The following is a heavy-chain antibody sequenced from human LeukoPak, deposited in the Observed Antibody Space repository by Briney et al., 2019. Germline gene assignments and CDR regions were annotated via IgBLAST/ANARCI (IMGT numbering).Heavy chain of an antibody. CDR3: ARPLTTVDGSFDY. CDR1: GVSFSGYY. V-gene: IGHV4-34*01. CDR2: INHSGST. J-gene: IGHJ4*02. D-gene: IGHD4-17*01. Sequence: PSETLSLTCAVYGVSFSGYYWSWIRQPPGKGLEWIGEINHSGSTSYNPSLKSRVTISVDTSKNQFSLKLSSVTAADTAVYYCARPLTTVDGSFDYWGQGTLVTVSS.